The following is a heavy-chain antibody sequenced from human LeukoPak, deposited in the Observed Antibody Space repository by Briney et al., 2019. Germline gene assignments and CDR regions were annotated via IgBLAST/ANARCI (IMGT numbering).Heavy chain of an antibody. D-gene: IGHD2-15*01. Sequence: SETLSLTCAVYGGSFSGYYWSWIRQPPGKGLEWIGEINHSGSTNYNPSLKSRVTISVDTSKNQFSLKLSSVTAADTAVYYCARGFLVGYCSGGSCYRGNKATGFDYWGQGTLVTVSS. CDR1: GGSFSGYY. V-gene: IGHV4-34*01. CDR3: ARGFLVGYCSGGSCYRGNKATGFDY. CDR2: INHSGST. J-gene: IGHJ4*02.